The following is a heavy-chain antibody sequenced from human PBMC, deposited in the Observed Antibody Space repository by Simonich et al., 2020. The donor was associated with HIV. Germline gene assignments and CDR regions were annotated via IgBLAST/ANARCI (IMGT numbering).Heavy chain of an antibody. CDR3: AHRGLPYGSIWYYFDY. J-gene: IGHJ4*02. CDR1: GFSSSTRGVG. CDR2: IYWNDDK. D-gene: IGHD6-13*01. Sequence: QITLKESGPTLVKPTQTLTLTCTFSGFSSSTRGVGGGWIRQPPGKALEWLALIYWNDDKRYSSTLKSRLTITKDTSKNKVCLTMTNMYPVDTATYYCAHRGLPYGSIWYYFDYWGQGTLVSVSS. V-gene: IGHV2-5*01.